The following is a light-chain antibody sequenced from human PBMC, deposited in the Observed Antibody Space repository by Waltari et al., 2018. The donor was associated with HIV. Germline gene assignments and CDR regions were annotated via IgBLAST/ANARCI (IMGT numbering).Light chain of an antibody. CDR3: QVWDSSSDHPNDV. J-gene: IGLJ1*01. CDR1: HIGYKI. CDR2: DNS. V-gene: IGLV3-21*02. Sequence: SYVLTPPPSVSVAPCQTATLPFYANHIGYKIVLWSHRKPGRAPPLDSYDNSDRPPGIPERFSGSNSGNTATLTISRVEAGDEADYYCQVWDSSSDHPNDVFGTGTKVTVL.